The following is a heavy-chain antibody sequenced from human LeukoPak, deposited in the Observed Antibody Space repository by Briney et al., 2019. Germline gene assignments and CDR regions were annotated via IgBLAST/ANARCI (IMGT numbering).Heavy chain of an antibody. CDR2: IYYSGST. V-gene: IGHV4-59*01. Sequence: SETLALTCTVSGGSISFYYWSWIRQPPGKGLEWIGYIYYSGSTNYNPSPKSRVTISVDTSKNQFSLNLSSVAAADTAVYYCARGQQLADYWGQGTLVTVSS. CDR1: GGSISFYY. J-gene: IGHJ4*02. D-gene: IGHD6-13*01. CDR3: ARGQQLADY.